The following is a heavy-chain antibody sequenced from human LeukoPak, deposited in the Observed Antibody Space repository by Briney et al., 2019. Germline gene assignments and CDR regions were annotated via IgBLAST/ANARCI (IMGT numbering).Heavy chain of an antibody. CDR1: GFTFSTYA. J-gene: IGHJ6*02. CDR2: ISGSGGST. CDR3: AKAWGDFGYYYYVMDV. D-gene: IGHD3-3*01. Sequence: PGGSLRLSCAASGFTFSTYAMSWVRQAPGKGLEWVSTISGSGGSTYFADSVKGRFTISRDNSKNTLYLQMNSLRAEDTAVYYCAKAWGDFGYYYYVMDVWGQGTTVTASS. V-gene: IGHV3-23*01.